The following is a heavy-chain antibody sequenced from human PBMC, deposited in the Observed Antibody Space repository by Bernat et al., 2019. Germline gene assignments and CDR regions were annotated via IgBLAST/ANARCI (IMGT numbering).Heavy chain of an antibody. CDR3: ARDLRIASAEER. D-gene: IGHD6-13*01. CDR1: GFTVTDNY. V-gene: IGHV3-66*01. J-gene: IGHJ4*02. Sequence: EVQLVESGGGLVQPGGSLRLSCVASGFTVTDNYMSWVRQAPGKGLEWVSVVYTGGSTSSADSVKGRFTMSRDNFKNTLYLQMNSLRAEDTAVYYCARDLRIASAEERWGQGTLVSVAS. CDR2: VYTGGST.